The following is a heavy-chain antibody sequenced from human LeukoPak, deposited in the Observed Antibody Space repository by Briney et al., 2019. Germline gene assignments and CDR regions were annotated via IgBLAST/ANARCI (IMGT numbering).Heavy chain of an antibody. Sequence: GRSLRLSCAASGFTFSSYAMHWVRQAPGKGLEWVAVIPYDGSNKYYADSVKGRFTISRDNSKNTLYLQMNSLRAEDTAVYYCARGPNYDYVWGSYRYYDYWGQGTLVTVSS. J-gene: IGHJ4*02. V-gene: IGHV3-30-3*01. CDR3: ARGPNYDYVWGSYRYYDY. D-gene: IGHD3-16*02. CDR2: IPYDGSNK. CDR1: GFTFSSYA.